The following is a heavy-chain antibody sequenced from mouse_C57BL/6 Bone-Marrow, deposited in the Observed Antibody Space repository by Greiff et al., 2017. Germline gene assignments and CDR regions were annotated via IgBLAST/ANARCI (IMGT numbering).Heavy chain of an antibody. D-gene: IGHD2-1*01. CDR1: GYTFTSYW. CDR3: ARNGNYNSNWYFDV. CDR2: INPSDSYT. Sequence: QVQLQQPGAELVRPGTSVKLSCKASGYTFTSYWMHWVKQRPGQGLEWIGVINPSDSYTNYNQKFKGKATLTVDTSSSTAYMQLSSLTSEDSAVYDGARNGNYNSNWYFDVWGTGTTVTVSS. V-gene: IGHV1-59*01. J-gene: IGHJ1*03.